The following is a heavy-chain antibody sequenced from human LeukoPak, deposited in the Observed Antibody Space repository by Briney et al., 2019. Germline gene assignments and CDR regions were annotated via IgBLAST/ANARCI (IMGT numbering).Heavy chain of an antibody. CDR3: ARGFGSSGDFDY. V-gene: IGHV4-59*01. CDR2: ISYSGNT. Sequence: PSETLSLTCTVYGGSISSDYWSWIRQPPGKGLEWIGYISYSGNTNYNPSLKSRVTISVDTSENQFSLKLSSVTAADTAVYYCARGFGSSGDFDYWGQGTLVTVSS. D-gene: IGHD3-22*01. CDR1: GGSISSDY. J-gene: IGHJ4*02.